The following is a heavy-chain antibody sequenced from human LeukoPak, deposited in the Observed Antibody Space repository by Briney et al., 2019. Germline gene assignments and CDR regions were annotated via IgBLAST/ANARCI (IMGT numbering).Heavy chain of an antibody. J-gene: IGHJ5*02. CDR3: AREPLRFGEFVEQWFWFDP. D-gene: IGHD3-10*01. Sequence: HPGGSLRLSCGASGFTFSSYGMHWVRQAPGKGLEWVANLNQDGRQKYYVDSVKGRFTISRDNAKNSLYLQMNSLRAEDTAVYYCAREPLRFGEFVEQWFWFDPWGQGTLVTVSS. CDR1: GFTFSSYG. V-gene: IGHV3-7*01. CDR2: LNQDGRQK.